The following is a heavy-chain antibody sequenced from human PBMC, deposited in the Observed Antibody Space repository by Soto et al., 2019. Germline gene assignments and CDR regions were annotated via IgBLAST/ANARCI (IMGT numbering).Heavy chain of an antibody. CDR3: AAEYYYGGSDPRGRSD. D-gene: IGHD3-22*01. V-gene: IGHV1-58*02. CDR1: GFTFTHSG. CDR2: IVVGSGNT. J-gene: IGHJ1*01. Sequence: SVKVSCKASGFTFTHSGMQWVRQARGQSLEWIGWIVVGSGNTNYAPKFQERVTITWDKSTFTAYMELSSLRSEDTAVYSCAAEYYYGGSDPRGRSDWG.